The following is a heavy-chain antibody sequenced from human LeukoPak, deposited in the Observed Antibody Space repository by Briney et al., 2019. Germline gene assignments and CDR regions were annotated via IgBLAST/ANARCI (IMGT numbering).Heavy chain of an antibody. V-gene: IGHV3-74*01. J-gene: IGHJ4*02. CDR1: GFSFSTYC. Sequence: GGSLRLSCAASGFSFSTYCMHWVRQAPGKGPLWVSRICPDGTVTNYADSVKARFSISRDNARNTVYLQMNSLRAEDTAVYYCVRDFRSADYWGQGTLVTVSS. CDR2: ICPDGTVT. CDR3: VRDFRSADY.